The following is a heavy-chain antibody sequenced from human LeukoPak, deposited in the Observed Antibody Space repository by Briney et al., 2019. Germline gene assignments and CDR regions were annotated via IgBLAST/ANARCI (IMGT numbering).Heavy chain of an antibody. CDR1: GGSISSSNW. CDR3: ARSRITMITNAFDI. CDR2: IYHSGST. Sequence: PSETLSLTCAVSGGSISSSNWWSWVRQPPGKGLEWIGEIYHSGSTNYNPSLKSRVTISVDKSKNQFSLKLSSVTAADTAVYYCARSRITMITNAFDIWGQGTMVTVSS. V-gene: IGHV4-4*02. J-gene: IGHJ3*02. D-gene: IGHD3-22*01.